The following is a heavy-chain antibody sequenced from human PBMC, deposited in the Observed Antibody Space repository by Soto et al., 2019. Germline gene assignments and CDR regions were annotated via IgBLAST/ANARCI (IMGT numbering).Heavy chain of an antibody. D-gene: IGHD3-10*01. J-gene: IGHJ5*02. Sequence: SVKVSCKACAGTFSSYAISWVRQAPGQGLEWMGGIIPIFGTANYAQKFQGRVTITADKSTSTAYMELSSLRSEDTAVYYCARDSCPVLRWFVPWGQGTLVTVSS. CDR1: AGTFSSYA. V-gene: IGHV1-69*06. CDR3: ARDSCPVLRWFVP. CDR2: IIPIFGTA.